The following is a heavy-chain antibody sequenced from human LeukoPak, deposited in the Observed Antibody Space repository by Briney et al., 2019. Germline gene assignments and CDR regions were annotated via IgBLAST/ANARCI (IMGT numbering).Heavy chain of an antibody. CDR1: GYTFTDYY. CDR3: ARVRGGNNYHFDY. J-gene: IGHJ4*02. Sequence: ASVKVSCKASGYTFTDYYMHWVRQAPGQGLEWMGWINPYSGGTNYAQNFQGRVTMTRDTSISTGYMELSRLGSDNTAVYYCARVRGGNNYHFDYWGQGTLVTVSS. D-gene: IGHD1-26*01. CDR2: INPYSGGT. V-gene: IGHV1-2*02.